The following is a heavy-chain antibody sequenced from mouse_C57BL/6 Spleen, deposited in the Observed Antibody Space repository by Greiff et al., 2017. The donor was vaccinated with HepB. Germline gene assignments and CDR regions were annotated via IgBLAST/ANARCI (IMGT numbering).Heavy chain of an antibody. V-gene: IGHV5-17*01. CDR3: ASYYSNSGFAY. J-gene: IGHJ3*01. D-gene: IGHD2-5*01. CDR2: ISSGSSTI. Sequence: EVKVVESGGGLVKPGGSLKLSCAASGFTFSDYGMHWVRQAPEKGLEWVAYISSGSSTIYYADTVKGRFTISRDNAKNTLFLHMTSLRSEDTAMYYCASYYSNSGFAYWGQGTLVTVSA. CDR1: GFTFSDYG.